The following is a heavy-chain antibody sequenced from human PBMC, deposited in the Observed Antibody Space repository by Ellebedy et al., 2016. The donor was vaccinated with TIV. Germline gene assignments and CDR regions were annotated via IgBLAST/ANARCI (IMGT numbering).Heavy chain of an antibody. Sequence: GESLKISCKGSGYSFTSYWIGWVRQMPGKGLEWMGIIYPGDSDTRYSPSFQGQVTISADKSISTAYLQWSSLKASDTAMYYCARPVDTAMVTSFNWYFDLWGRGTLVTVSS. CDR3: ARPVDTAMVTSFNWYFDL. J-gene: IGHJ2*01. CDR2: IYPGDSDT. CDR1: GYSFTSYW. D-gene: IGHD5-18*01. V-gene: IGHV5-51*01.